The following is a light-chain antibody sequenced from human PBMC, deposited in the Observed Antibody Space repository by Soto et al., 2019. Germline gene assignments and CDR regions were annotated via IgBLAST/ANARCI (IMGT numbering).Light chain of an antibody. J-gene: IGLJ2*01. CDR2: EVT. CDR1: SSDVGDYNY. V-gene: IGLV2-8*01. CDR3: CSYAGTNNFGV. Sequence: QSALTQPPSVSGSPGQSVTISCTGTSSDVGDYNYVSWYQHQPDKAPKLMIYEVTKRPSGVPDRFSGSKSGNTASLTVSGLEVEDEADDYCCSYAGTNNFGVFGGGTKLTVL.